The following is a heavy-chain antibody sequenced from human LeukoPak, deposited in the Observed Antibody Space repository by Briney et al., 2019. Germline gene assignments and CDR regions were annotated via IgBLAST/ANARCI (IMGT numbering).Heavy chain of an antibody. Sequence: QTGGSLRLSCAASGFTSSSYAMSWVPQAPGKGLEWVSAISGSGGNTYYADSVKGRFTISRDNSKNTLYLQMNSLRAEDTAVYYCAKAGGSGHNWFDPWGQGTLVTVSS. D-gene: IGHD2-15*01. CDR3: AKAGGSGHNWFDP. V-gene: IGHV3-23*01. J-gene: IGHJ5*02. CDR2: ISGSGGNT. CDR1: GFTSSSYA.